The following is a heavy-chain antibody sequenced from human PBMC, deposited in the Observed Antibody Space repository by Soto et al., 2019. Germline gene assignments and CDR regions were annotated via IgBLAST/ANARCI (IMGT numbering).Heavy chain of an antibody. V-gene: IGHV4-59*01. CDR1: GGSLSSCG. D-gene: IGHD5-12*01. CDR3: ARAYGGYDDY. J-gene: IGHJ4*02. Sequence: SETLCLTWTVSGGSLSSCGWSWIRQPPGKGLEWIGYIYYSGSTNYNPSLKSRVTISVDTSKNQFSLKLSSVTAADTAVYYCARAYGGYDDYWGQGALVTVSS. CDR2: IYYSGST.